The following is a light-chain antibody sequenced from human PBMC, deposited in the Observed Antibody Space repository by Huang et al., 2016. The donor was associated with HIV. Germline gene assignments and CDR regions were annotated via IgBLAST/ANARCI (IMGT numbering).Light chain of an antibody. J-gene: IGKJ5*01. V-gene: IGKV1-NL1*01. CDR1: QDIRSS. Sequence: DIQMTQSPSSLSAAVGDRVTITCRASQDIRSSLAWYQQKPGKAPKLLLFAASRLDSGVPSRFSGSGSGTDYTLTISSLQPEDFATYYCQQYYTTPRDTFGQGTRLAIK. CDR2: AAS. CDR3: QQYYTTPRDT.